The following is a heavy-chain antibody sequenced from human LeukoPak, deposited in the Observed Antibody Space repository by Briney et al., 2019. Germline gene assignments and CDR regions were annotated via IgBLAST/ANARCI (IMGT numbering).Heavy chain of an antibody. D-gene: IGHD1-26*01. J-gene: IGHJ4*02. CDR2: IKQDGSVK. Sequence: PGGSLKLSCAASGFSLSSYWMSWVRQAPGKGLEWVAIIKQDGSVKAYVDSVKGRFTISRDYAKNSLYLQMNSLRDKDTAVYFCARSGSYYRTFDYWGQGSLVTVSS. CDR1: GFSLSSYW. V-gene: IGHV3-7*02. CDR3: ARSGSYYRTFDY.